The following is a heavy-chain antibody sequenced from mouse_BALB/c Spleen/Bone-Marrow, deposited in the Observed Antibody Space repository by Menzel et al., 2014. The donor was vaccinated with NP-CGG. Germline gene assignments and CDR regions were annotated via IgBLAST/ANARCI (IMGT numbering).Heavy chain of an antibody. CDR3: ARHAYYDQTEVSFVY. D-gene: IGHD2-4*01. V-gene: IGHV5-9-2*01. J-gene: IGHJ3*01. CDR2: ISGGGSYT. CDR1: GFTFNSYG. Sequence: EVKLMESGGGLVKSGGSLKLSCAASGFTFNSYGMSWVRQTPEKRLEWVATISGGGSYTFYPDSVKGRFTISRDNAENNLYLQLSSLRSEDTALYYCARHAYYDQTEVSFVYWGQGTLVTVSA.